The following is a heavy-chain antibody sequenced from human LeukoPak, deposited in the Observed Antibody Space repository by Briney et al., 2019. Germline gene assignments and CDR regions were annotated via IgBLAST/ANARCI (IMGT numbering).Heavy chain of an antibody. CDR3: ARDRCSSTSCYNTPNWFDP. CDR1: GFKFDDYG. CDR2: INWNGGSR. J-gene: IGHJ5*02. D-gene: IGHD2-2*02. Sequence: PGGSLSLSCAASGFKFDDYGMSWVRQVPGKGLEWVSGINWNGGSRGYADSVKGRFTISRDNAKNSVYLQMNSLRSEDTAFYHCARDRCSSTSCYNTPNWFDPWGQGTPVTVSS. V-gene: IGHV3-20*01.